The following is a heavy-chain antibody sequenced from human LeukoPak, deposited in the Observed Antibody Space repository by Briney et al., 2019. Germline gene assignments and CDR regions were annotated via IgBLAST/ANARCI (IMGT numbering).Heavy chain of an antibody. CDR1: GYSISSGYQ. CDR3: ARDPRWLTPDCTSTSCYENYFDP. J-gene: IGHJ5*02. V-gene: IGHV4-38-2*02. Sequence: SETLSLTRGVSGYSISSGYQWAWIRQSPGKGLEWIGRIYHSGSAHYNPSLKSRVTISVETSKNQFSLNMYSVTAADTAVYYCARDPRWLTPDCTSTSCYENYFDPWGQGTLVTVSS. CDR2: IYHSGSA. D-gene: IGHD2-2*01.